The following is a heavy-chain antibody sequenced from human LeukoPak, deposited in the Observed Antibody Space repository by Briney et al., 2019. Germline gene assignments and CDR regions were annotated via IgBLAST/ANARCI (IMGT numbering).Heavy chain of an antibody. CDR1: GSTFSSYA. J-gene: IGHJ6*02. D-gene: IGHD3-22*01. CDR2: ISSSGGST. CDR3: ASPSHSSGYYSYYYYGMDV. Sequence: GGSLRLSCAASGSTFSSYAMSWVRQAPGKGLEWVSAISSSGGSTYYADSVKGRFTISRDNSKNTLYLQMNSLRAEDTAVYYCASPSHSSGYYSYYYYGMDVWGQGTLVTVSS. V-gene: IGHV3-23*01.